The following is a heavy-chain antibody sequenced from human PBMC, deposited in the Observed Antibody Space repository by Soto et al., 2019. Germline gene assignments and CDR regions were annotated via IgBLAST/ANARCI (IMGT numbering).Heavy chain of an antibody. Sequence: GESLKISCKGSGYNFNNYWIGWVRLMPGKGLEWMGIIYPGGSGIRYSPSFQGQVTISADKFISTAYLKWSSLKASDTATYYCATKGNSSSGFDFWGQGTLVTVSS. CDR2: IYPGGSGI. D-gene: IGHD6-6*01. J-gene: IGHJ4*02. CDR1: GYNFNNYW. V-gene: IGHV5-51*01. CDR3: ATKGNSSSGFDF.